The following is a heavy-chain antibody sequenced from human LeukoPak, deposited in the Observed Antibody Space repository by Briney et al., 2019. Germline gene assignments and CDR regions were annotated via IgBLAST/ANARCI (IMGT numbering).Heavy chain of an antibody. D-gene: IGHD5-12*01. CDR3: AKGAKIVATMDGIDY. V-gene: IGHV3-23*01. Sequence: GGSLRLSCAASGFTFSAYGMSWVRQAPGKGLEWVSAISGSGGSTYYADSVKGRFTISRDNSKDTLYLQMNSLRAEDTAVYYCAKGAKIVATMDGIDYWGQGTLVTVSS. CDR2: ISGSGGST. J-gene: IGHJ4*02. CDR1: GFTFSAYG.